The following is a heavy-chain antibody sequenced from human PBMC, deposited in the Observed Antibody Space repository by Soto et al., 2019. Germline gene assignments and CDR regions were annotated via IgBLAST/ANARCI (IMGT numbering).Heavy chain of an antibody. CDR3: AGGGWCGESPPPSR. CDR1: GGTFSSYA. CDR2: IIPIFGTA. J-gene: IGHJ4*02. V-gene: IGHV1-69*01. D-gene: IGHD3-10*01. Sequence: QVQLVQSGAEVKKPGSSVTVSCKASGGTFSSYAISWVRQAPGQGLEWMGGIIPIFGTANYAQKFQGRITITADESTSTAYMELSSLRSEDTAVYYCAGGGWCGESPPPSRWGQGTLVTVAS.